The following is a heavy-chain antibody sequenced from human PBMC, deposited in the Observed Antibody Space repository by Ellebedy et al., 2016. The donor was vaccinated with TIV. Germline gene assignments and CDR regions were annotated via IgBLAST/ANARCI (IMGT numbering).Heavy chain of an antibody. Sequence: MPSETLSLTCSVFHGSIASYSWSWIRQTPEKGLQWIGHISNTGRTNYNPSLQSRVTISVDTSRNQFSLKLTSVTAADTAVYYCARDRRGSYDYWGQGTLITVSS. CDR2: ISNTGRT. D-gene: IGHD3-10*01. CDR1: HGSIASYS. J-gene: IGHJ4*02. V-gene: IGHV4-59*01. CDR3: ARDRRGSYDY.